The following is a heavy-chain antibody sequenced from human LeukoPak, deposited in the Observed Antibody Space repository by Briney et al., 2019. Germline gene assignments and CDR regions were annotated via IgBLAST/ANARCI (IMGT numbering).Heavy chain of an antibody. CDR2: IFYSGST. D-gene: IGHD6-13*01. J-gene: IGHJ2*01. Sequence: SETLSLTCTVSGGSISSYYWSWIRQPPGKGLEWIGYIFYSGSTNYNPSLRSRVTISVNTSKNQFSLKLSSVTAADTAVYYCARVYYSNSYDYWYFDLWGRGTLVTVSS. CDR3: ARVYYSNSYDYWYFDL. CDR1: GGSISSYY. V-gene: IGHV4-59*01.